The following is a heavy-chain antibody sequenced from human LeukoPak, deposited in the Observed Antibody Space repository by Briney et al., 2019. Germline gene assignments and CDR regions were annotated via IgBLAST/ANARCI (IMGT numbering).Heavy chain of an antibody. V-gene: IGHV3-23*01. CDR3: AKSKVGAWDY. CDR2: ISGSGGST. D-gene: IGHD1-26*01. J-gene: IGHJ4*02. CDR1: GFSFSNYA. Sequence: GGSLRLSCAASGFSFSNYAMSWVRQAPGKGLEWVSDISGSGGSTYYADSVKGRFTISRDNSKNTLYLQMNSLRAEDTAVYYCAKSKVGAWDYWGQGTLVTVSS.